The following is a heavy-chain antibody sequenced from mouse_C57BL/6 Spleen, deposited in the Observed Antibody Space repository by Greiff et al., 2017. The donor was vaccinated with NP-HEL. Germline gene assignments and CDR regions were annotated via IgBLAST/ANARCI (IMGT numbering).Heavy chain of an antibody. D-gene: IGHD1-1*01. V-gene: IGHV5-16*01. CDR1: GFTFSDYY. Sequence: EVKVVESEGGLVQPGSSMKLSCTASGFTFSDYYMAWVRQVPEKGLEWVANINYDGSSTYYLDSLKSRFIISRDNAKNILYLQMSSLKSEDTATYYCARRDYYGSSYEWYFDVWGTGTTVTVSS. CDR3: ARRDYYGSSYEWYFDV. CDR2: INYDGSST. J-gene: IGHJ1*03.